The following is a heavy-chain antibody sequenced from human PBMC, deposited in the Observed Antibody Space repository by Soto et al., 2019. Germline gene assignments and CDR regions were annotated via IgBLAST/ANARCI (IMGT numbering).Heavy chain of an antibody. CDR1: GGSISSYY. V-gene: IGHV4-59*08. D-gene: IGHD3-10*01. J-gene: IGHJ3*02. CDR2: IYYSGST. CDR3: ARFEIGAFDI. Sequence: SETLSLTCTVSGGSISSYYWSWIRQPPGKGLEWIGYIYYSGSTNYNPSLKSRVTISVDTSKNQFSLKLSSVTAADTAVYYCARFEIGAFDIWGQGTMVTVSS.